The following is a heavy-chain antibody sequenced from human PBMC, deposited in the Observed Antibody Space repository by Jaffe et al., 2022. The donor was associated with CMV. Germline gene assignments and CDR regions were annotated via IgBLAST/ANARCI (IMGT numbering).Heavy chain of an antibody. CDR1: GGSISSYY. Sequence: QVQLQESGPGLVKPSETLSLTCTVSGGSISSYYWSWIRQPAGKGLEWIGRIYTSGSTNYNPSLKSRVTMSVDTSKNQFSLKLSSVTAADTAVYYCARDIVVVVAATGFNWFDPWGQGTLVTVSS. J-gene: IGHJ5*02. V-gene: IGHV4-4*07. CDR3: ARDIVVVVAATGFNWFDP. D-gene: IGHD2-15*01. CDR2: IYTSGST.